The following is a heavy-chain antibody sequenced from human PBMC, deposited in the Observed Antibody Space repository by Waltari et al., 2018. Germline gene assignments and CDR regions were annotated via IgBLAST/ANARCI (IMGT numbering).Heavy chain of an antibody. CDR1: GYTLTELS. V-gene: IGHV1-24*01. CDR3: ARGRWMGALTG. CDR2: FDPEDGET. J-gene: IGHJ4*02. Sequence: QVQLVQSGAEVKKPGASVKVSCKVSGYTLTELSMHWVRQAPGKGLEWMGGFDPEDGETIYAQKFQGRVTMTRNTSISTAYMELSSLRSEDTAVYYCARGRWMGALTGWGQGTLVTVSS. D-gene: IGHD1-26*01.